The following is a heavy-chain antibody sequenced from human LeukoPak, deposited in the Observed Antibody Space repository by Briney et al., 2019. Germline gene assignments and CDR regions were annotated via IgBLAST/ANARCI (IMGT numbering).Heavy chain of an antibody. J-gene: IGHJ4*02. V-gene: IGHV4-30-4*01. CDR2: YSGNT. D-gene: IGHD2-8*01. Sequence: SSETLSLTCTVSGASITSGAYHWSWIRQSPGKGLEWIGYSGNTGNNPSLKSRVAISVDTSKNQMSLRLTSVTTAVTAIYFCATYHAGRGGSGYWGQGTLVTVSS. CDR1: GASITSGAYH. CDR3: ATYHAGRGGSGY.